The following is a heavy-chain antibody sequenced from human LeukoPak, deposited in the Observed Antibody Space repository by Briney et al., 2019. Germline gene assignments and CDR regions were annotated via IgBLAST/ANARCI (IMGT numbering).Heavy chain of an antibody. CDR2: IKQDGSEK. CDR1: AFTFSSYW. J-gene: IGHJ3*02. CDR3: ARDGGYYDSSGYSDAFDI. D-gene: IGHD3-22*01. Sequence: PGGSLRLSCAASAFTFSSYWMSWVRQAPGKGLEWLANIKQDGSEKYYVDSVKGRFTISRDNAKNSLYLQMNSLRAEDTAVYYCARDGGYYDSSGYSDAFDIGGQGTMVTVSS. V-gene: IGHV3-7*01.